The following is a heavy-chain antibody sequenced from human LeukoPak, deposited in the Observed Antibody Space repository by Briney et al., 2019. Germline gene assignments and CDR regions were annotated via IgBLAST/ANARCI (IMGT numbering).Heavy chain of an antibody. Sequence: SETLSLTCTVSGGSISSYYWSWIRQPPGKGLEWIGYIYYSGSTNYNPSLKSRVTISVDTSKSQFSLKLSSVTAADTAVYYCATEAYCGGDCYPEYFQHWGQGTLVTVSS. CDR1: GGSISSYY. V-gene: IGHV4-59*08. J-gene: IGHJ1*01. CDR3: ATEAYCGGDCYPEYFQH. D-gene: IGHD2-21*02. CDR2: IYYSGST.